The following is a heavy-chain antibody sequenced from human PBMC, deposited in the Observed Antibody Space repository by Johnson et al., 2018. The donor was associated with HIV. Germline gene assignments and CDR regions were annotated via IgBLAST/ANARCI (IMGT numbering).Heavy chain of an antibody. CDR2: IYSGGST. Sequence: VQLVESGGGLIQPGGSLRLSFAASGFTVSSNYMSWVRQAPGKGLEWVSVIYSGGSTYYADSVKGRFTISRDNSKNTLYLQMNSLKTEDTAVYYCTTDRVGSGSHDAFDMWGQGTMVTVAS. CDR3: TTDRVGSGSHDAFDM. CDR1: GFTVSSNY. V-gene: IGHV3-53*01. D-gene: IGHD1-26*01. J-gene: IGHJ3*02.